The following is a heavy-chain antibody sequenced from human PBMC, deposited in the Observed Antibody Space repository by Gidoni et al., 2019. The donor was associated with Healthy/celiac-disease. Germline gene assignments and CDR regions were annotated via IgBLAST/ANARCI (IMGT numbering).Heavy chain of an antibody. CDR2: ISGSGGST. D-gene: IGHD6-6*01. CDR1: GFTFSSYA. CDR3: AKVVRSSSDYFDY. Sequence: EVQLLESGGGWVQPGGSLRLPCAASGFTFSSYAMSWVRQAPGKGLEWVSAISGSGGSTYYADSVKGRFTISRDNSKNTLYLQMNSLRAEDTAVYYCAKVVRSSSDYFDYWGQGTLVTVSS. V-gene: IGHV3-23*01. J-gene: IGHJ4*02.